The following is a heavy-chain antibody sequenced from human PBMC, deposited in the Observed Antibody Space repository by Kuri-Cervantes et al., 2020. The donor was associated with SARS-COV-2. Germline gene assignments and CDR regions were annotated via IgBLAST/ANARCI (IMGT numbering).Heavy chain of an antibody. CDR1: GGSISSGDYY. J-gene: IGHJ6*02. Sequence: SETLSLTCTVSGGSISSGDYYWSWIRQPPGKGLEWIGYIYYSGSTYYNPSLKSRVTISVDTSKNQFSLKLSSVTATATAVYYCARGGGGYCSSTSCYYYYYGMDVWGQGTTVTVSS. CDR2: IYYSGST. D-gene: IGHD2-2*01. CDR3: ARGGGGYCSSTSCYYYYYGMDV. V-gene: IGHV4-30-4*01.